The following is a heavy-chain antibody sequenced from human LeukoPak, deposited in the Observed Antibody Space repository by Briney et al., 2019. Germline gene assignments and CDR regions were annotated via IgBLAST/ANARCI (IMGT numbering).Heavy chain of an antibody. V-gene: IGHV4-59*01. D-gene: IGHD2-2*01. CDR2: IYYSGST. Sequence: KPPETLSLTCTVSGGSISSYYWSWIRQPPGKGLEWIGYIYYSGSTNYNPSLKSRVTISVDTSKNQFSLKLSSVTAADTAVYYCARARYCSSTSCYPDYWGQGTLVTVSS. CDR3: ARARYCSSTSCYPDY. J-gene: IGHJ4*02. CDR1: GGSISSYY.